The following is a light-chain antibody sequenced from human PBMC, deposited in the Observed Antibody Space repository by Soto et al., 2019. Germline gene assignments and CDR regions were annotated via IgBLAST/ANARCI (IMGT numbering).Light chain of an antibody. V-gene: IGLV6-57*04. CDR3: QSYDNNNHVI. Sequence: NFMLTQPHSVSESPGKTVIISCTRSSGSIATYFVQWCQQRPGSAPTTVIYEDKHRPSGVPDRFSGSIDISSNSASLTISGLKTEDEADYYCQSYDNNNHVIFGGGTKLTVL. CDR1: SGSIATYF. CDR2: EDK. J-gene: IGLJ2*01.